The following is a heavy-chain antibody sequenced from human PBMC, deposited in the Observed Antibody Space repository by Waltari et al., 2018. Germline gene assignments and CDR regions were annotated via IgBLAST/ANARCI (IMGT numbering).Heavy chain of an antibody. J-gene: IGHJ4*02. CDR1: GGSISSGSYY. V-gene: IGHV4-61*02. Sequence: QVQLQESGPGLVKPSQTLSLTCTVSGGSISSGSYYWSWIRQPAGKGLEWIGRIYTSGSTNYNPSLKSRVTISVDTSKNQFSLKLSSVTAADTAVYYCARSGMMGSTSFDYWGQGTLVTVSS. D-gene: IGHD2-2*01. CDR2: IYTSGST. CDR3: ARSGMMGSTSFDY.